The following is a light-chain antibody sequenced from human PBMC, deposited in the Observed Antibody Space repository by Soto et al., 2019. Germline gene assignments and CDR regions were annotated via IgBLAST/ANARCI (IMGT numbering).Light chain of an antibody. CDR1: SGDVGNYKF. CDR2: EVD. Sequence: QSPLAQPPSVSGSPGQSITVSCTGASGDVGNYKFVSWYQQHPGKAPKLIIFEVDKRPSGVSDRFSGSKSGNTASLTVSGLQAEDEADYYCCSYSGRSTFVFGTGTKVTVL. CDR3: CSYSGRSTFV. V-gene: IGLV2-23*02. J-gene: IGLJ1*01.